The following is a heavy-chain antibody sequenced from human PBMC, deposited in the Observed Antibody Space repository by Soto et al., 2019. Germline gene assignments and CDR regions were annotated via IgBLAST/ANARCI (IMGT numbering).Heavy chain of an antibody. CDR1: GFTFSSYG. V-gene: IGHV3-30*18. CDR2: ISYDGSNK. CDR3: AKDDIVVVPAAIQKAKVQYYGMDV. J-gene: IGHJ6*02. Sequence: GSLRLSCAASGFTFSSYGMHWVRQAPGKGLEWVAVISYDGSNKYYADSVKGRFTISRDNSKNTLYLQMNSLRAEDTAVYYCAKDDIVVVPAAIQKAKVQYYGMDVWGQGTTVTVSS. D-gene: IGHD2-2*02.